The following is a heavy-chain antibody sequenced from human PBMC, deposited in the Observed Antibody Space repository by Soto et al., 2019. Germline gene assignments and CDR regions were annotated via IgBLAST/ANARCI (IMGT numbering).Heavy chain of an antibody. CDR3: AKGRRYYYDSSGYSVDY. V-gene: IGHV3-9*01. D-gene: IGHD3-22*01. CDR2: ISWNSGSI. CDR1: GFTFDDYA. Sequence: EVQLVESGGGLVQPGRSLRLSCAASGFTFDDYAMHWVRQAPGKGLEWVSGISWNSGSIGYADSVKGRFTISRDNAKNSLYLQMYSLRAEDTALYYCAKGRRYYYDSSGYSVDYWCQGTLVTVSS. J-gene: IGHJ4*02.